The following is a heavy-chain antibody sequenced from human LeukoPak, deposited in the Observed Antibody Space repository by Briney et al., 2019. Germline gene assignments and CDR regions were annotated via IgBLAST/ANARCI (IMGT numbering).Heavy chain of an antibody. Sequence: GGSLRLSCAASGFTFSSYWMSSVRQAPGKGLEWVANIKQDGSEKYYVDSVKGRFTISRDNAKNTLYLQMNSLRDEDTAVYYCARDKGIYLCFDYWGQGTLVTVSS. CDR1: GFTFSSYW. CDR2: IKQDGSEK. D-gene: IGHD5-12*01. V-gene: IGHV3-7*01. CDR3: ARDKGIYLCFDY. J-gene: IGHJ4*02.